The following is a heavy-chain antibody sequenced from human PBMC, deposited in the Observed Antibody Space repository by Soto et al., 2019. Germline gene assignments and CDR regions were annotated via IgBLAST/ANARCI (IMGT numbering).Heavy chain of an antibody. CDR1: GASIRSYY. D-gene: IGHD5-12*01. CDR3: ASSAGHPVDFFYYNGMDV. V-gene: IGHV4-4*08. J-gene: IGHJ6*02. CDR2: VYTSDYT. Sequence: PSETLSLTCSVFGASIRSYYWHWIRQPPGKGLEWIGYVYTSDYTRYSSSLKSRVTISVDTSKSQFYLRLNSVTAADTAVYYCASSAGHPVDFFYYNGMDVWGQGTTVTVSS.